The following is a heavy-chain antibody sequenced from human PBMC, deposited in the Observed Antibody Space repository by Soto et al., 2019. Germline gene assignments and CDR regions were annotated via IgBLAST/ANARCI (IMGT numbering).Heavy chain of an antibody. CDR2: IGESGTPT. D-gene: IGHD2-2*01. V-gene: IGHV3-23*01. J-gene: IGHJ6*02. CDR3: ARYIPGVRYYGMDV. CDR1: GFTFSSYA. Sequence: EVQLLESGGGLVQPGGSLRLSCAASGFTFSSYAMKWVRQAPGKGLEWVSLIGESGTPTYYADSVKGRFTISRDNSGNTLFLEMYILRAEDTAVYYCARYIPGVRYYGMDVWGQGPTVTVSS.